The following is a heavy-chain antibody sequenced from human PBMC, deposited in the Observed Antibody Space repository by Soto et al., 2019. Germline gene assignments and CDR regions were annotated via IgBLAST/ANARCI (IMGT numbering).Heavy chain of an antibody. CDR2: IWSDGSNE. Sequence: GGSLRLSCAASEFTFSRHGMHWVRQAPGKWLQWVGVIWSDGSNEVYADSVKGRFIISRDNSKNILYLQMNSLRAEDTAVYYCARERTFGDNKHNYMDVWGTGITVTVSS. D-gene: IGHD3-10*01. CDR1: EFTFSRHG. J-gene: IGHJ6*03. V-gene: IGHV3-33*01. CDR3: ARERTFGDNKHNYMDV.